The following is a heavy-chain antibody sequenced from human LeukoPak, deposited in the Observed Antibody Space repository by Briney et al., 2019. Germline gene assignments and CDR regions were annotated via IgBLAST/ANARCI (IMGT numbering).Heavy chain of an antibody. CDR1: GFTVSSNY. D-gene: IGHD2-15*01. J-gene: IGHJ4*02. Sequence: HPGGSLRLSCAASGFTVSSNYMSWVHQAPGKGLEWVSVIYSGGSTYYADSVKGRFTIPRDNSKNTLYLQMNSLRAEDTAVYYCARDFGEYCSGGSCYYYYIWGQGTLVTVSS. CDR3: ARDFGEYCSGGSCYYYYI. CDR2: IYSGGST. V-gene: IGHV3-53*01.